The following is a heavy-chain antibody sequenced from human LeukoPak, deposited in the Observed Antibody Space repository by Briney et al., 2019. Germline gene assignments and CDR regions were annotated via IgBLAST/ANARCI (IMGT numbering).Heavy chain of an antibody. CDR3: AKDWDQLRSGHFGY. Sequence: QPGGSLRLSCAASGFTFSSYAMSWVRQAPGKGLEWVSAISGSGGSTYYADSVKGRFTISRDDSKNTLYLQMNSLRAEDTAVYYCAKDWDQLRSGHFGYWGQGTLVTVSS. CDR1: GFTFSSYA. D-gene: IGHD2-2*01. V-gene: IGHV3-23*01. CDR2: ISGSGGST. J-gene: IGHJ4*02.